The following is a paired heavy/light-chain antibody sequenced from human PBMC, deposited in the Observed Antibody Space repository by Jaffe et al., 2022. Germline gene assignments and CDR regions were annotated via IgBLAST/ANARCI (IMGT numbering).Light chain of an antibody. CDR3: CSYAGSSTHVV. CDR2: EVS. Sequence: QSALTQPASVSGSPGQSITISCTGTSSDVGSYNLVSWYQQHPGKAPKLMIYEVSKRPSGVSNRFSGSKSGNTASLTISGLQAEDEADYYCCSYAGSSTHVVFGGGTKLTVL. V-gene: IGLV2-23*02. CDR1: SSDVGSYNL. J-gene: IGLJ2*01.
Heavy chain of an antibody. V-gene: IGHV4-30-2*01. J-gene: IGHJ5*02. D-gene: IGHD1-7*01. CDR3: ARDRENNWNYGGWFDP. Sequence: QLQLQESGSGLVKPSQTLSLTCAVSGGSISSGGYSWSWIRQPPGKGLEWIGYIYHSGSTYYNPSLKSRVTISVDRSKNQFSLKLSSVTAADTAVYYCARDRENNWNYGGWFDPWGQGTLVTVSS. CDR2: IYHSGST. CDR1: GGSISSGGYS.